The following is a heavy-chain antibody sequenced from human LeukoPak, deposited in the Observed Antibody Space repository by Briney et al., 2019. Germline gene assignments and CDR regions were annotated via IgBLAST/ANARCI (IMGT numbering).Heavy chain of an antibody. D-gene: IGHD1-26*01. CDR3: ARDVGATLDFDY. CDR2: ISAYNGNT. CDR1: GYTFTSYG. V-gene: IGHV1-18*01. J-gene: IGHJ4*02. Sequence: ASVKVSCKASGYTFTSYGISWVRQAPGQGLEWMGWISAYNGNTNYAQKFQGRVTMTRNTSISTAYMELSSLRSEDTAVYYCARDVGATLDFDYWGQGTLVTVSS.